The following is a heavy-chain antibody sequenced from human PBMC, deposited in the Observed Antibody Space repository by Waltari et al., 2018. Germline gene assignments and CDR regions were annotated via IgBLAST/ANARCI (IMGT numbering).Heavy chain of an antibody. J-gene: IGHJ4*02. CDR1: GFTFSSYE. D-gene: IGHD6-19*01. Sequence: EVQLVESGGGLVQPGGSLRLSCAASGFTFSSYERTWVRQAPGKGLEWVSYISSSGSTIYYADSVKGRFTISRDNAKNSLYLQMNSLRAEDTAVYYCARDGGYSSGWGFDYWGQGTLVTVSS. CDR2: ISSSGSTI. CDR3: ARDGGYSSGWGFDY. V-gene: IGHV3-48*03.